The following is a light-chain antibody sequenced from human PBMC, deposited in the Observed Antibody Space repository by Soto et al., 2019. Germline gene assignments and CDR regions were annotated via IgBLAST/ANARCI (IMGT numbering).Light chain of an antibody. Sequence: DIVLTQSPGTLSLSPGERATLSCRASQSVITNSLACYQQKPGRAPRLLIYGASTGATGISDRFSGSGSGTDFTLTISRLEPEDFVMYYCQQYGSSPYTFGQGTKVEI. CDR3: QQYGSSPYT. CDR2: GAS. CDR1: QSVITNS. V-gene: IGKV3-20*01. J-gene: IGKJ2*01.